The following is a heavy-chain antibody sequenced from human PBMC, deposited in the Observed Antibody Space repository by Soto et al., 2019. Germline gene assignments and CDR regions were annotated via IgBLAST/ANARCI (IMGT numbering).Heavy chain of an antibody. V-gene: IGHV4-59*01. Sequence: QVQLQESGPGLVKPSETLSLTCTVSGGSISSYYWSWIRQPPGKGLEWIGYIYYSGSTNYNPSLQSRVTLSVDTSKNQFSLKLSSVTAADTAVYYRARGNPLRGNYFGYWGQGTLVTVSS. CDR1: GGSISSYY. CDR2: IYYSGST. J-gene: IGHJ4*02. CDR3: ARGNPLRGNYFGY. D-gene: IGHD3-16*01.